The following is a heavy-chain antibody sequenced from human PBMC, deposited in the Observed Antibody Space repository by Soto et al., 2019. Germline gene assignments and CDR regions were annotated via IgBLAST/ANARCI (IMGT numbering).Heavy chain of an antibody. CDR2: ISGSGGST. Sequence: SLRLSCAASGFTFSSYAMSWVRQAPGKGLEWVSAISGSGGSTYYADSVKGRFTISRDNSKNTLYLQMNILRAEDTAVSYCAKAGVPAAIRVSFDYWGQGTLVTVSS. V-gene: IGHV3-23*01. D-gene: IGHD2-2*01. J-gene: IGHJ4*02. CDR3: AKAGVPAAIRVSFDY. CDR1: GFTFSSYA.